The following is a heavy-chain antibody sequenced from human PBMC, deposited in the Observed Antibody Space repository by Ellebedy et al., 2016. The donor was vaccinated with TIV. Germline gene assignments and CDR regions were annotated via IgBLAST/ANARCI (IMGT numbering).Heavy chain of an antibody. V-gene: IGHV4-39*02. CDR1: GASMSNGNYY. D-gene: IGHD4-17*01. Sequence: MPSETLSLTCSVSGASMSNGNYYWIWVRQAPGKGLEWSGSIYFTGTTSYSPSLKSRVAMSVDTSKNQFPLKLNSVTAADPAVYYCARDYGDCNIDYWGPGTLVTVSS. J-gene: IGHJ4*02. CDR2: IYFTGTT. CDR3: ARDYGDCNIDY.